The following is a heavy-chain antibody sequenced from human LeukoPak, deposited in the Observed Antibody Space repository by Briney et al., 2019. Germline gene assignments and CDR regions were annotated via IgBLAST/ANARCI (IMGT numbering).Heavy chain of an antibody. CDR1: GFSFSTYT. D-gene: IGHD3-22*01. CDR3: ARIRSGYYYDY. V-gene: IGHV3-48*02. J-gene: IGHJ4*02. Sequence: QAGGSLRLSCAAYGFSFSTYTMVWVRQAPGKGLEWVSYMSSSSYDIDYADSVKGRFTVSRYNAKNSLYLQMISARDEDSAVYYCARIRSGYYYDYWGQGTLVTVSS. CDR2: MSSSSYDI.